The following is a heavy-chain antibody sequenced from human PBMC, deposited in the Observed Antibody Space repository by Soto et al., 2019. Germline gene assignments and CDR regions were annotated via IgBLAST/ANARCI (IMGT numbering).Heavy chain of an antibody. CDR3: ARDVIYYYDSSGYYDY. J-gene: IGHJ4*02. CDR1: GFTFSSYA. Sequence: ALSLSFAASGFTFSSYAMSWVRQAPGNGLEWVSAISGSGGSTYYADSVKGRFTISRDNAKNSLYLQMNSLRAEDTAVYYCARDVIYYYDSSGYYDYWGQGTLVTVSS. CDR2: ISGSGGST. V-gene: IGHV3-23*01. D-gene: IGHD3-22*01.